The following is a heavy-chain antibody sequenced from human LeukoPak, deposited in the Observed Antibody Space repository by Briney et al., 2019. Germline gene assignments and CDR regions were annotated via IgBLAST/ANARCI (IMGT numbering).Heavy chain of an antibody. D-gene: IGHD1-26*01. V-gene: IGHV4-59*01. CDR1: GGSISSYY. J-gene: IGHJ5*02. CDR3: ARGYSPNSFDP. Sequence: SETLSLTCTVSGGSISSYYWSWIRQPPGKGLEWIGYIYYSGSTNYNPSLKSRVTISVATSKNQFSLKLSSVPAAGTAVYYCARGYSPNSFDPWGQGTLVTVSS. CDR2: IYYSGST.